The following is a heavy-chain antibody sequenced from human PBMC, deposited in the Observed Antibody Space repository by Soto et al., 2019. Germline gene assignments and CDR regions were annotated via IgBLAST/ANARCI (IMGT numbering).Heavy chain of an antibody. Sequence: SETLSLTCTVSGGSISDSNYYWGWFRQPPGKELRWIGSIYYSGSAYYDPSLKSRVTISVDTSKSHFSLILNSVTAADTAVYFCARHSGRFGIAGAGIDSWGRGTLVTVSS. V-gene: IGHV4-39*01. CDR1: GGSISDSNYY. CDR2: IYYSGSA. J-gene: IGHJ5*01. D-gene: IGHD6-19*01. CDR3: ARHSGRFGIAGAGIDS.